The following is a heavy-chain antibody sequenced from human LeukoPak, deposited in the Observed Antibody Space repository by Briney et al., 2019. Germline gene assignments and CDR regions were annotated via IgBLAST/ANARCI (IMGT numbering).Heavy chain of an antibody. D-gene: IGHD4-11*01. Sequence: GASVKVSCKASGGTFSRYAINWVRQAPGQGLEWMGGIIPMLGTPNFAPKFQGRVTITTDESTSTAYIEFSSLRSEDTAVYYCASGTSSTVTRYFDFWGQGTLVTVSS. CDR3: ASGTSSTVTRYFDF. CDR2: IIPMLGTP. J-gene: IGHJ4*02. CDR1: GGTFSRYA. V-gene: IGHV1-69*05.